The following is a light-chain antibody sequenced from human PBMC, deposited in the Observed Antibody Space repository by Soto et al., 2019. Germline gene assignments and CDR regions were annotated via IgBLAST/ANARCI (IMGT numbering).Light chain of an antibody. V-gene: IGKV3-15*01. CDR1: QSIGDT. CDR3: QQYNNWPWT. CDR2: SAS. Sequence: EIVMTQSPATLSVSPGGRATLSCRASQSIGDTLAWYQQKPGQAPRLLTYSASRRATGFPARFSGSGSGTDFTLTISSLQSEDFAVYYCQQYNNWPWTFGQGTKVEIK. J-gene: IGKJ1*01.